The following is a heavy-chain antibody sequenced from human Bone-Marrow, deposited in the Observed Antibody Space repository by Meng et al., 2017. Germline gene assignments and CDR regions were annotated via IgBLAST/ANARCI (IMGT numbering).Heavy chain of an antibody. CDR2: FHHSGPT. V-gene: IGHV4-4*02. CDR1: CASVRSGYG. Sequence: QGQRESSGPGTWKPSGTLSLSFGGSCASVRSGYGWTWVRQPPGKGLEWIGEFHHSGPTNYNPSLRSRVTISVDTSKNQFSLRLTSGTAADTAVYYCAASSGWYRIDSWGQGTLVTVSS. J-gene: IGHJ4*02. CDR3: AASSGWYRIDS. D-gene: IGHD6-19*01.